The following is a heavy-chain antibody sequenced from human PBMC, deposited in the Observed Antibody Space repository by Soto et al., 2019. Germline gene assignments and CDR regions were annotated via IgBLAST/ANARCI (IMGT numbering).Heavy chain of an antibody. CDR3: ARGRWLQLIYFDY. J-gene: IGHJ4*02. Sequence: LETLSLTCTVSGGSISSYYWSWIRQPPGKGLEWIGCIYYSGSTNYNPSLKSRVTISVDTSKNQFSLNLRSVTAADTAVYYCARGRWLQLIYFDYWGQGTLVTVSS. CDR2: IYYSGST. V-gene: IGHV4-59*01. CDR1: GGSISSYY. D-gene: IGHD5-12*01.